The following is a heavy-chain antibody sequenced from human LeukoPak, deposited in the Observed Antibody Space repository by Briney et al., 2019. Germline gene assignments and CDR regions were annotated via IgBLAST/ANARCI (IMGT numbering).Heavy chain of an antibody. D-gene: IGHD6-13*01. CDR1: GYTFTSYD. V-gene: IGHV1-8*01. CDR2: MNPNSGNT. J-gene: IGHJ5*02. CDR3: AREVKAATGGGNWFDP. Sequence: ASVKVSCKASGYTFTSYDINWVRQATGQGLEWMGWMNPNSGNTGYAQKFQGRVTMTRNTSTSTAYMELSSLRSEDTAVYYCAREVKAATGGGNWFDPWGQGTLVTVSS.